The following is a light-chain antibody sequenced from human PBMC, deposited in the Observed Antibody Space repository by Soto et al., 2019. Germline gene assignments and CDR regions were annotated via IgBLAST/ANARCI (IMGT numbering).Light chain of an antibody. CDR3: ATWDSSLSAVV. CDR1: SSDVGGYNY. J-gene: IGLJ2*01. CDR2: DNY. Sequence: QSALTQPPSASGSPGQSVTISCTGTSSDVGGYNYVSWYQQHPGKAPKLMIYDNYWRPSGIPDRFSASKSGTSATLGITGLQTGDEADYYCATWDSSLSAVVVGGGTKLTVL. V-gene: IGLV1-51*01.